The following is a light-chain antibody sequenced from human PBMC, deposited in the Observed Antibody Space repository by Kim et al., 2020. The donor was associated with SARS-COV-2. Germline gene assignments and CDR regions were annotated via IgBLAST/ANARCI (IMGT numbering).Light chain of an antibody. Sequence: DRRTITCRASHNIKNGLAWYQLNPGKAPHLLIFGASTLQDGVPSRFSGSGSGTEFSLTINSLQPDDFAIYYCQQYHSYPLTFGGGTKVDIK. V-gene: IGKV1-5*03. CDR2: GAS. CDR1: HNIKNG. CDR3: QQYHSYPLT. J-gene: IGKJ4*01.